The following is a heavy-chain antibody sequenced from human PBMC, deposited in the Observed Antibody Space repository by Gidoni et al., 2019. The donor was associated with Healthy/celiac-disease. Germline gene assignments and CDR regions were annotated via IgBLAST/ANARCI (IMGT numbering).Heavy chain of an antibody. V-gene: IGHV3-33*01. CDR1: GFTFSSYG. CDR3: ARDRDYYDSSGYYFGADY. J-gene: IGHJ4*02. Sequence: QVQLVESGGGVVQPGRSLRLSGAASGFTFSSYGMHWVRQAPGKGLAWVAVIWYDGSNKYYADSVKGRFTISRDNSKNTLYLQMNSLRAEDTAVYYCARDRDYYDSSGYYFGADYWGQGTLVTVSS. CDR2: IWYDGSNK. D-gene: IGHD3-22*01.